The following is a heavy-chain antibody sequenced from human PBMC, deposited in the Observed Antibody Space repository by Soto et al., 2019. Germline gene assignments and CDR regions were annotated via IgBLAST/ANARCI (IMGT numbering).Heavy chain of an antibody. D-gene: IGHD6-19*01. CDR1: GFTFSDYY. Sequence: GGSLRLSCAASGFTFSDYYMSWIRQAPGKGLEWVSYISSSGSTIYYADSVKGRFTISRDNAKNSLYLQMNSLRAEDTAVYYCARDVGIAVAVTWFDPWGQGTLVTVSS. J-gene: IGHJ5*02. CDR2: ISSSGSTI. V-gene: IGHV3-11*01. CDR3: ARDVGIAVAVTWFDP.